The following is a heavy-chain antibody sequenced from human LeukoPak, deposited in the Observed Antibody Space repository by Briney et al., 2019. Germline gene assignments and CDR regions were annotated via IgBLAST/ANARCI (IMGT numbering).Heavy chain of an antibody. D-gene: IGHD5-12*01. CDR1: GYTFTGSY. Sequence: ASVKVSCKASGYTFTGSYMHWVRQAPGQGLEWMGWINPNNGGTNYAQRFQGRVTMTRDTSISTAYMELSRLTSDDTAVYYCARRGDIAATIWSYWGQGTLVTVSS. J-gene: IGHJ4*02. V-gene: IGHV1-2*02. CDR2: INPNNGGT. CDR3: ARRGDIAATIWSY.